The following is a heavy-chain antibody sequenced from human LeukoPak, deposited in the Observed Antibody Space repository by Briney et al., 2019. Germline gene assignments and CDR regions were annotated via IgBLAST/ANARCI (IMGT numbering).Heavy chain of an antibody. V-gene: IGHV3-11*01. Sequence: PGGSLRLSCAASGFTFSDYYMSWIRQAPGKGLEWVSYISSSGSTIYYADSVKGRFTISRDNARNSLYLQMNSLRAEDTAVYYCASVFAPTGGYGMDVWGQGTTVTVSS. D-gene: IGHD2-8*02. J-gene: IGHJ6*02. CDR1: GFTFSDYY. CDR2: ISSSGSTI. CDR3: ASVFAPTGGYGMDV.